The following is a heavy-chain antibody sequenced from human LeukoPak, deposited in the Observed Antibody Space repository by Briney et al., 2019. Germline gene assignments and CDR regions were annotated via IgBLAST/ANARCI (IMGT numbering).Heavy chain of an antibody. J-gene: IGHJ4*02. CDR2: ISGSGGST. V-gene: IGHV3-23*01. Sequence: GGSLRPSCAASGFTFTSYAMSWVRQAPGKRLEWVSAISGSGGSTYYAESVKGRFTISRDNSKNTLYLQMNSLRAEDTAVYYCAKDPLVNSQEYFDYWGQGTLVTVSS. CDR3: AKDPLVNSQEYFDY. CDR1: GFTFTSYA. D-gene: IGHD2/OR15-2a*01.